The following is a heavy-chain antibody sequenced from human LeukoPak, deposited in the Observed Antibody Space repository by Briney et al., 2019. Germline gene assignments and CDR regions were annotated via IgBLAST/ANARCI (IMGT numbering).Heavy chain of an antibody. CDR3: AYNSSTWYADY. CDR2: IIPIFGTT. D-gene: IGHD1-14*01. CDR1: GDTFRTYA. J-gene: IGHJ4*02. Sequence: ASVKVSCKVSGDTFRTYAINWVRQAPGQGHEWMGRIIPIFGTTNYAQKFQDSVTITADKSTSTAYMELSSLRSEDTAVYYCAYNSSTWYADYWGQGTLVTVSS. V-gene: IGHV1-69*06.